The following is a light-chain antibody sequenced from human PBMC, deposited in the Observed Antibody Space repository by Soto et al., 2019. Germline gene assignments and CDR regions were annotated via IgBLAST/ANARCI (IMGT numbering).Light chain of an antibody. CDR3: QQRHMWPIT. CDR2: DAY. Sequence: EVVLTQSPVTLSLSPGERATLSCRAGQSFRVLLAWYQQKPGQAPRLLIYDAYNRATGIPPRFSGSGSGTDFTLTISSLEPEDSAVYYCQQRHMWPITFGQGTRLEIK. J-gene: IGKJ5*01. CDR1: QSFRVL. V-gene: IGKV3-11*01.